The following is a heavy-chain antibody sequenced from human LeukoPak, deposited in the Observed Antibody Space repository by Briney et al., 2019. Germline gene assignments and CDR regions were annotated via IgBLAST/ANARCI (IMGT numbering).Heavy chain of an antibody. J-gene: IGHJ6*03. D-gene: IGHD2-2*03. Sequence: SETLSLTCAVYGGSFSGYYWSWIRQPPGKGLEWIGEINHSGSTNYNPSLKSRVTISVDTSKNQFSLKLSSVTAADTAVYYCARPFGYCSSTSCSYMDVWGKGTRVTVSS. CDR3: ARPFGYCSSTSCSYMDV. CDR1: GGSFSGYY. V-gene: IGHV4-34*01. CDR2: INHSGST.